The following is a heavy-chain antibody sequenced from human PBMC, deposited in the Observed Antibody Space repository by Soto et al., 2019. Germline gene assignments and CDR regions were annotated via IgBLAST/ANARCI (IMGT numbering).Heavy chain of an antibody. CDR2: INPNTGGT. V-gene: IGHV1-2*04. D-gene: IGHD3-22*01. CDR1: GYSFDSCS. Sequence: VSVKVSCKASGYSFDSCSGHWARQDQGQGLEWMGWINPNTGGTNYAQKFQGWVTMTRDTSISTAYMELSRLRSEDTAVYYCARDWDYYDSSPSYYYGMDVWGQGTTVTVSS. CDR3: ARDWDYYDSSPSYYYGMDV. J-gene: IGHJ6*02.